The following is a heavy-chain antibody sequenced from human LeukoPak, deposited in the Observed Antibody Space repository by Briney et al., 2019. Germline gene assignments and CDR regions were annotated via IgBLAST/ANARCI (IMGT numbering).Heavy chain of an antibody. V-gene: IGHV1-18*01. J-gene: IGHJ4*02. D-gene: IGHD3-10*01. CDR1: GYTFTSYG. Sequence: ASLKVSCKASGYTFTSYGISCVRQAPGQGLEWMGWISAYNGNTNYAQKLQGRVTMTTDTSTSTAYMELRSLRSDDTAVYYCARDTVLLWFGELRDFDYWGQGTLVTVSS. CDR2: ISAYNGNT. CDR3: ARDTVLLWFGELRDFDY.